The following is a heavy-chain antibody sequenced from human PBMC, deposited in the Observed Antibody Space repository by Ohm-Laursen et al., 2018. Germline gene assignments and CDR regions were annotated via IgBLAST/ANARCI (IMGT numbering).Heavy chain of an antibody. CDR3: VGDRRDGFNYVEY. CDR2: ISYSGTS. V-gene: IGHV4-59*11. Sequence: GTLSLTCTVSGGSISPHYWSWIRQSPEKGLEWIGYISYSGTSEHNPSLKGRVTMSVDTSKNQFSLSLNSVTAADTAIYYCVGDRRDGFNYVEYWGQGTLVTVSS. CDR1: GGSISPHY. J-gene: IGHJ4*02. D-gene: IGHD5-24*01.